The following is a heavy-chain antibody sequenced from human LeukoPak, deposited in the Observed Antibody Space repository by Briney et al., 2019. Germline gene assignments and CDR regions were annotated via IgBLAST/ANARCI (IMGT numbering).Heavy chain of an antibody. CDR3: ARAAYDFWSGYDGYYYYMDV. D-gene: IGHD3-3*01. CDR2: ISSSGSTI. Sequence: GGSLRLSCAASGFTFSDYYMSWIRQAPGKGLEWVSYISSSGSTIYYADSVKGRFTISRDNAKNSLYLQMNSLRAEGTAVYYCARAAYDFWSGYDGYYYYMDVWGKGTTVTVSS. J-gene: IGHJ6*03. CDR1: GFTFSDYY. V-gene: IGHV3-11*04.